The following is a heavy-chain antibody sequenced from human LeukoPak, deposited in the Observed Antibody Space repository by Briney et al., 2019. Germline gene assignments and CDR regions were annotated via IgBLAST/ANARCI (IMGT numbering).Heavy chain of an antibody. V-gene: IGHV3-23*01. Sequence: GGSLRLSCAASGFTFSSYSMNWVRQAPGKGLEWVSAISGSGGSTYYADSVKGRFTISRDNSKNTLYLQMNSLRAEDTAVYYCARDVGYHQFDHWGQGTLVTVSS. CDR2: ISGSGGST. D-gene: IGHD5-18*01. CDR1: GFTFSSYS. CDR3: ARDVGYHQFDH. J-gene: IGHJ4*02.